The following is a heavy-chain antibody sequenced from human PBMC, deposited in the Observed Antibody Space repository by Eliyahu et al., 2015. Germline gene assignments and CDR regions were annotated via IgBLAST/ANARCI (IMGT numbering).Heavy chain of an antibody. J-gene: IGHJ4*02. CDR3: ATREYSGYDY. Sequence: QVQLVQSGAEVKKPGASVKVSCXASGYTFTSYGISWGAQAPGKGLGWMGWSSAYNGNTNXAQKLQGRVTMTTDTSTSTAYMELRSLRSDDTAVYYCATREYSGYDYWGQGTLVTVSS. V-gene: IGHV1-18*01. CDR1: GYTFTSYG. CDR2: SSAYNGNT. D-gene: IGHD5-12*01.